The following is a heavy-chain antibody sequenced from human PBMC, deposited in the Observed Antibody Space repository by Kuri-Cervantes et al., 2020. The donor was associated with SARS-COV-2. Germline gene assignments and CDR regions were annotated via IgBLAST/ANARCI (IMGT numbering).Heavy chain of an antibody. J-gene: IGHJ6*03. CDR2: INHSGST. Sequence: GSLRLSCAVYGGSFSGYYWSWIRQPPGKGLEWIGEINHSGSTYYNPSLKSRVTISVDTSKNQFSLKLTSVTAADTAVYYCARRSYYDFFTGYYIPFYMDVWGKGTTVTVSS. CDR1: GGSFSGYY. D-gene: IGHD3-9*01. V-gene: IGHV4-34*01. CDR3: ARRSYYDFFTGYYIPFYMDV.